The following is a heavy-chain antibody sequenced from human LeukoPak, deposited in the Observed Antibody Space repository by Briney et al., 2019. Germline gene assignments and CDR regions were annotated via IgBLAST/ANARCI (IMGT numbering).Heavy chain of an antibody. CDR2: IRSKANSYAT. Sequence: QPGGSLRLSCAASGFSFSGSTMHWVRQASGKGLEWVGRIRSKANSYATVYAASVKGRFTISRDDSKNTVYLQMNSLKTEDTAVYYCTSPITIFGVVAKNYWGQGTLVTVSP. J-gene: IGHJ4*02. V-gene: IGHV3-73*01. CDR3: TSPITIFGVVAKNY. D-gene: IGHD3-3*01. CDR1: GFSFSGST.